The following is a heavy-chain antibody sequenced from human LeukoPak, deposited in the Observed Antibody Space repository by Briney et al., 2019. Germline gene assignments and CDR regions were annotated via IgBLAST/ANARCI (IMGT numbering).Heavy chain of an antibody. CDR2: ISSSSSYI. CDR3: ARYGSGSYYFDY. V-gene: IGHV3-21*01. CDR1: GFTFSSYS. Sequence: PGGSLRLSCVASGFTFSSYSMNWVRQAPGKGLEWVSSISSSSSYIYYADSVKGRFTISRDNAKNSLYLQMNSLRAEDTAVYYCARYGSGSYYFDYWGQGTLVTVSS. J-gene: IGHJ4*02. D-gene: IGHD3-10*01.